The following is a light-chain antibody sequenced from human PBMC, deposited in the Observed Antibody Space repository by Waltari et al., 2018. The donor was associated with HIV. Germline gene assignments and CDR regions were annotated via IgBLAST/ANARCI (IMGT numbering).Light chain of an antibody. CDR1: QSVSSSD. V-gene: IGKV3-20*01. Sequence: EIVFTQSPGTLSLSPGERATLSCRASQSVSSSDLSWYQQKPGQAPRLLIYGASSRATGIPDRFSGSGSGTDFTLTISRLEPEDFAVYYCQQYGSSWTFGQGTKVEIK. CDR3: QQYGSSWT. CDR2: GAS. J-gene: IGKJ1*01.